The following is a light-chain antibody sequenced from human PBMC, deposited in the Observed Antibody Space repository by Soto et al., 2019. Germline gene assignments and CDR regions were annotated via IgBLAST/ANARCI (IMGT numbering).Light chain of an antibody. CDR3: QQYYISPPT. V-gene: IGKV4-1*01. CDR2: WAS. Sequence: DIVMTQSPDSLAVSLGERATINCKSSQSDIYNFNIKIYLAWYQQKPGQPPKLLVHWASIRESGVLERFSGSGSATDFTLTFSSLQADDVADYYCQQYYISPPTFGGGTKVDIK. J-gene: IGKJ4*01. CDR1: QSDIYNFNIKIY.